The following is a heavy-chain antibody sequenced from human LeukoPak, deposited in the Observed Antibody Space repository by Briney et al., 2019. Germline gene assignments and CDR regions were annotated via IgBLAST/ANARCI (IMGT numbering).Heavy chain of an antibody. CDR2: IKQEGSEK. CDR3: ARDPMVRGVTFDY. CDR1: GFTFSSYW. D-gene: IGHD3-10*01. J-gene: IGHJ4*02. Sequence: GGSLRLSCVAPGFTFSSYWMSWVRQAPGKGLEWVAHIKQEGSEKYYVDSVKGRFTISRDNAKNSLYLQMNSLRAEDTAVYYCARDPMVRGVTFDYWGQGTLVTVSS. V-gene: IGHV3-7*01.